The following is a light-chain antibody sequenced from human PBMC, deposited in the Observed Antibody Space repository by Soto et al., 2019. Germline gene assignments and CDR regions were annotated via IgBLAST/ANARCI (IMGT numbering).Light chain of an antibody. CDR1: QSVGSSY. V-gene: IGKV3-20*01. CDR3: QQSYSTLWT. J-gene: IGKJ1*01. CDR2: GTS. Sequence: EVVLTQSPGTLSLSPGERDTLSCRASQSVGSSYLAWYQQKPGQAPRVLIYGTSSRATGIPDRFSGSGSGTDFTLTISRLEPEDFAVYYCQQSYSTLWTFGQGTKVDIK.